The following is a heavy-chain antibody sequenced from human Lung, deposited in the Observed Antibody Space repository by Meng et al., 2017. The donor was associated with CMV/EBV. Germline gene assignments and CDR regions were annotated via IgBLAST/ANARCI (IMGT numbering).Heavy chain of an antibody. CDR3: AKGVSHCSSTRCSNFDY. J-gene: IGHJ4*02. D-gene: IGHD2-2*01. V-gene: IGHV3-30*02. CDR2: IRYDGSNK. Sequence: GGSXRLXCAASGFXFSSYGMHWVRQAPGKGLEWVAFIRYDGSNKYYADSVKGRFTISRDNSKNTLYLQMNSLRAEDTAVYYCAKGVSHCSSTRCSNFDYWXQGTXVTVSS. CDR1: GFXFSSYG.